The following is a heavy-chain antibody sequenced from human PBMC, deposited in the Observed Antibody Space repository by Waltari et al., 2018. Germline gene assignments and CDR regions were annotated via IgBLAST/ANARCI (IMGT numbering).Heavy chain of an antibody. V-gene: IGHV1-69*13. D-gene: IGHD3-22*01. CDR2: IIPIFGTT. Sequence: QVQLVQSGAEVKKPGSSVKVSCQASGGTFSSYALSWVRQAPGQGLEWMGRIIPIFGTTNYAQKFQGRVTITADKSTSTAYMELSSLRSEDTAVYYCARGAHYYDSSAYRDYWGQGTLVTVSS. J-gene: IGHJ4*02. CDR1: GGTFSSYA. CDR3: ARGAHYYDSSAYRDY.